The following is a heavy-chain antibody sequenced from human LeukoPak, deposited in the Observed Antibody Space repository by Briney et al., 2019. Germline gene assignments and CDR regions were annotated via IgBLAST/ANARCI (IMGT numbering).Heavy chain of an antibody. J-gene: IGHJ4*02. Sequence: PGGSLRLSCAASGFTFSDYWVSWVRQAPGKGLEWVADIKQDGGEKYHLDSVKGRFTISRDNAKNSLYLQMNSLRVEDTAVYYCARGVYELDYWGQGTLVTVSS. CDR3: ARGVYELDY. CDR2: IKQDGGEK. D-gene: IGHD3-3*01. CDR1: GFTFSDYW. V-gene: IGHV3-7*01.